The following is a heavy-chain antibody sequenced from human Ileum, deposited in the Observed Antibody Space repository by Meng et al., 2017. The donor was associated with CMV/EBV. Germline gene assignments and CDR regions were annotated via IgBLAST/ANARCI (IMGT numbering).Heavy chain of an antibody. J-gene: IGHJ4*02. Sequence: QVQLQESGPGLVKPSETLFLTCTVSGGSINNYYWSWIRQPPGKGLEWIGYVYYTGRTEYNPSLKSRISISVDTSKNQFSLKLNSVTTADTAMYYCTRDLGTSSSGVWGQGTLVTVSS. CDR2: VYYTGRT. V-gene: IGHV4-59*01. D-gene: IGHD6-6*01. CDR3: TRDLGTSSSGV. CDR1: GGSINNYY.